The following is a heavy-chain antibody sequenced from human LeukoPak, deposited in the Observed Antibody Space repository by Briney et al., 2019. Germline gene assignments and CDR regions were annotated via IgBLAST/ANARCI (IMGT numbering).Heavy chain of an antibody. CDR1: GFTFSSYA. CDR3: ARDRRGPGGAYLDY. V-gene: IGHV3-7*03. J-gene: IGHJ4*02. Sequence: GRSLRLSCAASGFTFSSYAMNWVRQAPGKGLEWVANIKQDGSEKYYVDSVKGRFTISRDNAKNSLYLQMNSLRAEDTAVYYCARDRRGPGGAYLDYWGQGTLVTVSS. CDR2: IKQDGSEK. D-gene: IGHD3-10*01.